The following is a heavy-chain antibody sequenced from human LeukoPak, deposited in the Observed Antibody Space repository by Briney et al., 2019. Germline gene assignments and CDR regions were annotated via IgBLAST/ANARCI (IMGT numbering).Heavy chain of an antibody. CDR2: IIPIFGTA. D-gene: IGHD2-2*01. CDR1: GGTFSSYA. CDR3: ARGVVVVPAAPNWYFDL. J-gene: IGHJ2*01. Sequence: SVKVSCKASGGTFSSYAISWVRQAPGQGLEWMGGIIPIFGTANYAQKFQGRVTITTDESTSTAYMELSSLRSEDTAVYYCARGVVVVPAAPNWYFDLWGRGTLVTVSS. V-gene: IGHV1-69*05.